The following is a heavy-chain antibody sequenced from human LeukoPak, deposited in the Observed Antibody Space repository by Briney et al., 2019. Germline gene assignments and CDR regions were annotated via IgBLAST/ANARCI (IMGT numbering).Heavy chain of an antibody. V-gene: IGHV3-66*01. CDR1: GFTFSSYA. D-gene: IGHD2-2*01. Sequence: GGSLRLSCAASGFTFSSYAMSWVRQAPGKGLEWVSVIYSGGSTYYADSVKGRFTISRDNSKNTLYLQMNSLRAEDTAVYYCARETNYGLYCSSTSCYAPRKYYFDYWGQGTLVTVSS. CDR3: ARETNYGLYCSSTSCYAPRKYYFDY. J-gene: IGHJ4*02. CDR2: IYSGGST.